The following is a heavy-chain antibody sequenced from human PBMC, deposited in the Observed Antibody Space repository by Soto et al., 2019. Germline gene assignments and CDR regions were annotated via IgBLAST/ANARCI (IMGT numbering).Heavy chain of an antibody. CDR3: TRGSAAPLSILYFDT. D-gene: IGHD6-13*01. J-gene: IGHJ4*02. CDR2: VYHRAST. Sequence: SETLCITCVLSVASMTTGGFSWTGVRQPPGGGLEWIGHVYHRASTQYNPSLKGRVSISVDTSRSLFSLRLTSLTAADTAVYFCTRGSAAPLSILYFDTWGQGTTVTVSS. CDR1: VASMTTGGFS. V-gene: IGHV4-30-2*01.